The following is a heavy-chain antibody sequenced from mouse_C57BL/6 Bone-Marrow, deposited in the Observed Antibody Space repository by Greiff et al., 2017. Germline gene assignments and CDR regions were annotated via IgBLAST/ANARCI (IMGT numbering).Heavy chain of an antibody. CDR2: ISSGGSYT. CDR1: GFTFSSYG. CDR3: ARLGYYGSSYFDY. D-gene: IGHD1-1*01. V-gene: IGHV5-6*01. J-gene: IGHJ2*01. Sequence: EVKVVESGGDLVKPGGSLKLSCAASGFTFSSYGMSWVRQTPDKRLEWVATISSGGSYTYYPDSVKGRFTISRDNAKNTLYLQISSLKSEDTAMYYCARLGYYGSSYFDYWGQGTTLAVSA.